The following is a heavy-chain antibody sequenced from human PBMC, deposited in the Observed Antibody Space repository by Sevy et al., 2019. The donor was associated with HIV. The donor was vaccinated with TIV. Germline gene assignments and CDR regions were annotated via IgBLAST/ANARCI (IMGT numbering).Heavy chain of an antibody. CDR2: ISWNSGSI. CDR3: ARGYDFWSGYYTPDWYFDL. D-gene: IGHD3-3*01. Sequence: GGSLRLSCAASGFTFDDYAMHWVRQAPGKGLEWVSGISWNSGSIGYADSVKGRFTISRDNAKNSLYLQMNSLRAEDTAVFYCARGYDFWSGYYTPDWYFDLWGRRTLVTVSS. CDR1: GFTFDDYA. V-gene: IGHV3-9*01. J-gene: IGHJ2*01.